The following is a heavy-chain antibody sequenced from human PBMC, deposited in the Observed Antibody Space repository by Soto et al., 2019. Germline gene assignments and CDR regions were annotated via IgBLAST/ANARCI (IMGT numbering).Heavy chain of an antibody. CDR2: ISYDGSNK. J-gene: IGHJ4*02. Sequence: SGGSLRLSCAASGFTFSSYGMHWVRQAPGKGLEWVAVISYDGSNKYYADSVKGRFTISRDNSKNTLYLQMNSLRAEDTAVYYCAKDGDSGSHLDFDYWGQGTLVTVSS. D-gene: IGHD1-26*01. V-gene: IGHV3-30*18. CDR3: AKDGDSGSHLDFDY. CDR1: GFTFSSYG.